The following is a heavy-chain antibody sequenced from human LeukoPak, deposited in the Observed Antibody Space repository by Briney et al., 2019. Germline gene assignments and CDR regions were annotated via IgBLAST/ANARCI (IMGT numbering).Heavy chain of an antibody. V-gene: IGHV1-2*02. Sequence: ASVKVSCKASGYTFTGYYMHWVRQAPGQGLEWMGWINPNSGGTNYAQKFQGRVTMTRDTSISTAYMELRSLRSDDTAVYYCARPKNYYDSSGLDAFDIWGQGTMVTVSS. CDR1: GYTFTGYY. J-gene: IGHJ3*02. CDR3: ARPKNYYDSSGLDAFDI. CDR2: INPNSGGT. D-gene: IGHD3-22*01.